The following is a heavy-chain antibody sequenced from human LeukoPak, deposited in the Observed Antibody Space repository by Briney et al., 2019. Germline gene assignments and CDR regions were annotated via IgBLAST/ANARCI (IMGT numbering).Heavy chain of an antibody. V-gene: IGHV3-73*01. J-gene: IGHJ4*02. Sequence: GGSLRLSCAASGFTFSGSAMHWVRQASGKGLEWVSRIRSKANSYATAYAASVKGRFTISRDDSKNTAYLQMNSLQTEDTAVYYCRGVPAAGGVDYWGQGTLVTVSS. CDR2: IRSKANSYAT. CDR1: GFTFSGSA. CDR3: RGVPAAGGVDY. D-gene: IGHD2-2*01.